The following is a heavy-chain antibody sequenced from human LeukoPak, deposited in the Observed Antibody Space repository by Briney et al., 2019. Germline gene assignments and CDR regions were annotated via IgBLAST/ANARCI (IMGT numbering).Heavy chain of an antibody. V-gene: IGHV4-34*01. D-gene: IGHD3-10*01. CDR3: ARGQGTMVRGAHDY. J-gene: IGHJ4*02. CDR2: INHSGST. CDR1: GGSFSGYY. Sequence: SETLSLTCAVYGGSFSGYYWSWIRQPPGKGLEWIGEINHSGSTNYNPSLKSRVTISVDTSKNQFSLKLSSVTAADTAVYYCARGQGTMVRGAHDYWGQGTLVTASS.